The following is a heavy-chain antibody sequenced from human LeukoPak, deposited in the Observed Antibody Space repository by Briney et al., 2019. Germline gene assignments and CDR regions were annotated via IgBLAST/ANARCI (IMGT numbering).Heavy chain of an antibody. D-gene: IGHD2-21*02. J-gene: IGHJ4*02. CDR2: ISSSGSTI. V-gene: IGHV3-48*03. CDR1: GFTFSSYE. Sequence: GGSLRLSCAASGFTFSSYEMNWVRQAPGKGLEWVSYISSSGSTIYYADPVKGRFTISRDNAKNSLYLQMNSLRAEDTAVYYCASSGDRENIFDYWGQGTLVTVSS. CDR3: ASSGDRENIFDY.